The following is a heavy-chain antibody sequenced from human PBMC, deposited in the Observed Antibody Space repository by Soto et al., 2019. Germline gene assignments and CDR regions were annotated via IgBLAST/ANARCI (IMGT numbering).Heavy chain of an antibody. D-gene: IGHD7-27*01. CDR1: GFTFSIFA. Sequence: PGGSLRLSCAASGFTFSIFAMSWVRQSPGKGLEWVSTISGSGGSTYYADAVKGRFTISRDNSMGTLYLQMKSLRVEDTAIYYCAKEGSLGSAVVLGYWGQGALVTVS. J-gene: IGHJ4*02. V-gene: IGHV3-23*01. CDR2: ISGSGGST. CDR3: AKEGSLGSAVVLGY.